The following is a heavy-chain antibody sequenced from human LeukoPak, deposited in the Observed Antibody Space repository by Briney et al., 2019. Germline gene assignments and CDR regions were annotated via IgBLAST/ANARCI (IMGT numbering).Heavy chain of an antibody. J-gene: IGHJ4*02. D-gene: IGHD2-15*01. CDR2: ISDSGGST. V-gene: IGHV3-23*01. Sequence: GGSLRLSCAASGFTFTCYTMTWVRQAPGNGLEWVSGISDSGGSTHYADSVKGRFTISRDNSKNTVFLQMNTVRSEDTAVYYCVRDSAWNLHGGYLDHWGQGTLVTVSS. CDR3: VRDSAWNLHGGYLDH. CDR1: GFTFTCYT.